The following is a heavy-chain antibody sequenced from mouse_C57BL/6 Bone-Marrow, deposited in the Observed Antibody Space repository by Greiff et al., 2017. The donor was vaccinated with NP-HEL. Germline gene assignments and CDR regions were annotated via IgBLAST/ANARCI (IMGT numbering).Heavy chain of an antibody. Sequence: EVMLVESGGGLVKPGGSLKLSCAASGFTFSDYGMHWVRQAPEKGLEWVAYISSGSSTIYYADTVKGRFTISRDNAKNTLFLQMTSLRSEDTAMYYCARALLRRDYAMDYWGQGTSVTVSS. CDR1: GFTFSDYG. CDR3: ARALLRRDYAMDY. J-gene: IGHJ4*01. CDR2: ISSGSSTI. D-gene: IGHD1-1*01. V-gene: IGHV5-17*01.